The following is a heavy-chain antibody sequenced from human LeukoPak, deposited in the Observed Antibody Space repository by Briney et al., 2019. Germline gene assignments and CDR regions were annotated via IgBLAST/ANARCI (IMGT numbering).Heavy chain of an antibody. V-gene: IGHV3-30*18. D-gene: IGHD4-23*01. J-gene: IGHJ6*02. Sequence: GGSLRLSCAASGFTFSSYGMHWVRQAPGKGLEWVAVISYDGSNKYYADSVKGRFTISRDNSKNTLYLQMNSLRAEDTAVYYCAKDQRWSGDYYYYGMDVWGQGTTVTVSS. CDR3: AKDQRWSGDYYYYGMDV. CDR2: ISYDGSNK. CDR1: GFTFSSYG.